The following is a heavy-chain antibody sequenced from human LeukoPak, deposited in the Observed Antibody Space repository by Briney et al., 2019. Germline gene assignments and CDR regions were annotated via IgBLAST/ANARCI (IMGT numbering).Heavy chain of an antibody. CDR3: ARASYSIGYNWFDP. D-gene: IGHD1-26*01. CDR1: GGSISSYY. Sequence: SETLSLTCTVSGGSISSYYWSWIRQPPGKGLEWIGEINHSGSTNYNPSLKSRVTISVDTSKNQFSLKLSSVTAADTAVYYCARASYSIGYNWFDPWGQGTLVTVSS. CDR2: INHSGST. J-gene: IGHJ5*02. V-gene: IGHV4-34*01.